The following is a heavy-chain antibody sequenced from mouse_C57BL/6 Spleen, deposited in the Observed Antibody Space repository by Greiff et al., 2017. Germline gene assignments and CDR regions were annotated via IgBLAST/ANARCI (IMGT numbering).Heavy chain of an antibody. J-gene: IGHJ4*01. V-gene: IGHV2-2*01. D-gene: IGHD2-12*01. CDR1: GFSLTSYG. CDR3: ARPAYYSLYAMDY. Sequence: QVQLQQSGPGLVQPSQSLSITCTVSGFSLTSYGVHWVRQSPGKGLEWLGVIWSGGSTDYNAAFISRLSISKDNSKSQVFFKMNSLQADDTAIYYCARPAYYSLYAMDYWGQGTSVTVSS. CDR2: IWSGGST.